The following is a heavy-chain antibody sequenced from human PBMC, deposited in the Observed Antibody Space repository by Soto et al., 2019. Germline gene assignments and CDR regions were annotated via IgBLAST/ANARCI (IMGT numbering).Heavy chain of an antibody. CDR2: IYSGGST. CDR3: ARGPSILVATQFYYYYMDV. Sequence: GGSLRLSCAASGFTVSSNYMSWVRQAPGKGLEWVSVIYSGGSTYYADSVKGRFTISRHNSKNTLYLQMNSLRAEDTAVYYCARGPSILVATQFYYYYMDVWGKGTTVTVSS. CDR1: GFTVSSNY. V-gene: IGHV3-53*04. D-gene: IGHD5-12*01. J-gene: IGHJ6*03.